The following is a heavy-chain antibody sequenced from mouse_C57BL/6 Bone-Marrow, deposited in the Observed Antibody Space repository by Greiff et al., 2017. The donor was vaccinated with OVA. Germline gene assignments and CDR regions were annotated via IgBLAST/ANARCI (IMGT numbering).Heavy chain of an antibody. CDR2: SRNKANDYTT. CDR1: GFTFSDFY. J-gene: IGHJ1*03. Sequence: EVMLVESGGGLVQSGRSLRLSCATSGFTFSDFYMEWVRQAPGKGLEWIAASRNKANDYTTEYSASVKGRFIVSRDTYQSILYLQMNALRAEDTASYYCARDAVDGYPLYWYFDVWGTGTTVTVSS. D-gene: IGHD2-3*01. V-gene: IGHV7-1*01. CDR3: ARDAVDGYPLYWYFDV.